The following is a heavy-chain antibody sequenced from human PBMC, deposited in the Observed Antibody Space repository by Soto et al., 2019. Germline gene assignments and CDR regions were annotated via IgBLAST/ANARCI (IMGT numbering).Heavy chain of an antibody. V-gene: IGHV4-39*01. CDR3: ARFNWNYLLNGFDP. Sequence: QLQLQESGPGLVKPSETLSLTCTVSGGSISSSSYYWGWIRQPPGKGLEWIGSIYYSGSTYYNPSLKSRVTISVDTAKNQFSLKLSSVTAADTAVYYCARFNWNYLLNGFDPWGQGTLVTVSS. CDR2: IYYSGST. D-gene: IGHD1-7*01. J-gene: IGHJ5*02. CDR1: GGSISSSSYY.